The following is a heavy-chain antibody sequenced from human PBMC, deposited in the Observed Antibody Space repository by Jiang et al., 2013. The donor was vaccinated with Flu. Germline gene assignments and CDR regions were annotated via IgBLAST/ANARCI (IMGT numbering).Heavy chain of an antibody. V-gene: IGHV1-3*01. D-gene: IGHD6-25*01. CDR1: GYIFSNHA. CDR2: INVADGDT. Sequence: SGAEVKQPGTSVKVSCTASGYIFSNHAMHWLRQAPGQRLEWMGRINVADGDTKYFQRFQGRITITRDTSASTVYMELHRLTSEDTAMYYCARWGGSYRSDWYF. CDR3: ARWGGSYRSDWYF. J-gene: IGHJ2*01.